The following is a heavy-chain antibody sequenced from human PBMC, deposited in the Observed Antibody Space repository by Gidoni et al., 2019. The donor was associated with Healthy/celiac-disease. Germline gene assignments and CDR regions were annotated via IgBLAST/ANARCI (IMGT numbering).Heavy chain of an antibody. CDR1: GGTFSSYA. CDR3: ASITLAVLGRTPLDY. V-gene: IGHV1-69*01. D-gene: IGHD3-3*02. CDR2: IIPIFGTA. Sequence: QLQLVQSGAEVKKPGSSVKVSCKASGGTFSSYAISWVRQAPGQGLEWMGGIIPIFGTANYAQKFQGRVTITADESTSTAYRELSSLRSEDTAVYYCASITLAVLGRTPLDYWGQGTLVTVSS. J-gene: IGHJ4*02.